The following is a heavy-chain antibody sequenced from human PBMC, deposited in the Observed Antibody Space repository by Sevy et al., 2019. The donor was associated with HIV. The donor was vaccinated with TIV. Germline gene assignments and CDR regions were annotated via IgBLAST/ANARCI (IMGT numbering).Heavy chain of an antibody. CDR3: ARGQATYSGPWSFDY. J-gene: IGHJ4*02. CDR1: GYPFTIFY. V-gene: IGHV1-18*01. CDR2: IAAYNGNT. D-gene: IGHD1-26*01. Sequence: ASVKVSCKASGYPFTIFYINWVRQAPGQGLEWMGWIAAYNGNTNYAHKLQDRLTLTTDTSTTTAYMELRILTSDDTALYYCARGQATYSGPWSFDYWAQGTLVTVSS.